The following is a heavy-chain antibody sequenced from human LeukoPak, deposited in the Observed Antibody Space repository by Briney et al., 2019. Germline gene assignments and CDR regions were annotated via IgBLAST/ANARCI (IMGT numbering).Heavy chain of an antibody. CDR1: GYTFTSYG. CDR2: ISAYNGNT. J-gene: IGHJ4*01. V-gene: IGHV1-18*01. CDR3: ARDEGFCSSTSCYSAPDFIGC. D-gene: IGHD2-2*01. Sequence: GASVKVSCKASGYTFTSYGISWVRHAPGQALEWMGWISAYNGNTNYAHKHQGRVTMTTDTSTSTAYMELRSLRSDGPGVYCCARDEGFCSSTSCYSAPDFIGCWGQGTLVTVFS.